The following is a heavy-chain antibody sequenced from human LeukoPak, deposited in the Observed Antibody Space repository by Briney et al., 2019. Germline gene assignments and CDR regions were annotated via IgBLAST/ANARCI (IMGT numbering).Heavy chain of an antibody. CDR3: ARNYYDSSGYPFDY. J-gene: IGHJ4*02. CDR1: GFTFSSYW. D-gene: IGHD3-22*01. CDR2: INSDGSST. V-gene: IGHV3-74*01. Sequence: PGGSLRLSCAASGFTFSSYWMHWVRQAPGKGLVSVSRINSDGSSTSYADSVKGRFTISRDNAKNTLYLQMNSLRAEDTAVYYCARNYYDSSGYPFDYWGQGTLVTVPS.